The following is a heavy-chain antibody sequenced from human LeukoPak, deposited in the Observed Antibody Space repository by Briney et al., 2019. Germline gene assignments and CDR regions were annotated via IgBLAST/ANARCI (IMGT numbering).Heavy chain of an antibody. CDR1: GLTFSNYS. V-gene: IGHV4-34*01. J-gene: IGHJ4*02. Sequence: PGGSLRLSCAASGLTFSNYSMSWVRQAPGKGLEWIGEINHSGNTNYNPSLKSRVTISVDTSKNQFSLKLSSVTAADTAVYYCARGGRLFLPYWGQGTLVTVSS. D-gene: IGHD3-22*01. CDR3: ARGGRLFLPY. CDR2: INHSGNT.